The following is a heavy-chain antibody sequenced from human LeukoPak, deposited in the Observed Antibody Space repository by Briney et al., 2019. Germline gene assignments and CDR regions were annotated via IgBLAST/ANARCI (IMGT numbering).Heavy chain of an antibody. J-gene: IGHJ6*04. CDR1: GFTFSNYS. CDR3: ARDITSSGDV. Sequence: GGSLRLSCAASGFTFSNYSMNWARQAPGKGLEWVSVIYSGGSTYYADSVKGRFTISRDNSKNTLYLQMNSLRAEDTAVYYCARDITSSGDVWGKGTTVTISS. D-gene: IGHD6-19*01. CDR2: IYSGGST. V-gene: IGHV3-66*01.